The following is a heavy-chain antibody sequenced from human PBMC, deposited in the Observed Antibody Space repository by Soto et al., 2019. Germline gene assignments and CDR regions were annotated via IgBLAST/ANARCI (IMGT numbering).Heavy chain of an antibody. CDR2: SNPNSGAT. D-gene: IGHD5-12*01. Sequence: ASVKVSCKASGYTFIGFYIHWVRQAPGQGLEWMGWSNPNSGATNYAQKFQGRVTMTRDKSITTAYMGLNRLRSDDTAVYYCARDVVSTIGDFDFWGQGTPVTVSS. J-gene: IGHJ4*02. CDR3: ARDVVSTIGDFDF. CDR1: GYTFIGFY. V-gene: IGHV1-2*02.